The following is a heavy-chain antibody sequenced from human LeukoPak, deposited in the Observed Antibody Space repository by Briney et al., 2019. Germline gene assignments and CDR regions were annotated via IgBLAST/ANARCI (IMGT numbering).Heavy chain of an antibody. CDR2: INHSGST. V-gene: IGHV4-34*01. CDR3: ARVARYLGVHNRAPRYGMDV. D-gene: IGHD2-21*01. Sequence: SETLSLTCAVYGGSFSGYYWSWIRQPPGKGLEWIGEINHSGSTNYNPSLKSRVTISVGTSKNQFSLKLSSVTAADTAVYYCARVARYLGVHNRAPRYGMDVWGQGTTVTVSS. J-gene: IGHJ6*02. CDR1: GGSFSGYY.